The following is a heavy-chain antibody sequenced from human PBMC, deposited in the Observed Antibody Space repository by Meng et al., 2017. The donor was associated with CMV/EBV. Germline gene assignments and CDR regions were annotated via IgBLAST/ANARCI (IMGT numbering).Heavy chain of an antibody. CDR2: IYYSGTT. D-gene: IGHD2-21*01. CDR1: GGSISSGDYY. CDR3: ARVVCGGDCYLYYYYYYGMDV. J-gene: IGHJ6*02. Sequence: SETLSLTCTVSGGSISSGDYYWSWIRQPPGKGLEWMGYIYYSGTTYYNPSLKSRVTISVDTSKNQFSLKLSSVTAADTAVYYCARVVCGGDCYLYYYYYYGMDVWGQGTTVTVSS. V-gene: IGHV4-30-4*02.